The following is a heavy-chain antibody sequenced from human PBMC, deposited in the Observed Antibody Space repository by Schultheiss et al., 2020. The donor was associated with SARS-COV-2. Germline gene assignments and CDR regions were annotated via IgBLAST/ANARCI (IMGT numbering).Heavy chain of an antibody. Sequence: GGSLRLSCAGSGFTDTTNYMGWFRQPPGKGLEWVSNIYDRGDTYYADSVKGRFTISRDNSKNTVYLQIISLRAEDTAVYYCAKDWSDYGDYGWFDPWGPGTLVTVSS. D-gene: IGHD4-17*01. CDR3: AKDWSDYGDYGWFDP. CDR2: IYDRGDT. J-gene: IGHJ5*02. V-gene: IGHV3-53*01. CDR1: GFTDTTNY.